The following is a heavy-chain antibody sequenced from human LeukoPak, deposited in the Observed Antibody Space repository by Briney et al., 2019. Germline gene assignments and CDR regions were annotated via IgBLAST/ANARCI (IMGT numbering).Heavy chain of an antibody. CDR2: VDHTGST. Sequence: PSETLSLTCSVSDDSITMYYWTWIRQPPGKGLEWIGYVDHTGSTNFNPSLKSRVTISIDTSKNQLSLKLSSVTAADTAVYSCVRHVARAFDIWGQGTKVTVSS. V-gene: IGHV4-59*08. CDR1: DDSITMYY. CDR3: VRHVARAFDI. J-gene: IGHJ3*02.